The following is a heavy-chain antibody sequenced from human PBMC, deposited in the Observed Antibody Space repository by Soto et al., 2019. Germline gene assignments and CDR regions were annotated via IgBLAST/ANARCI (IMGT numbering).Heavy chain of an antibody. J-gene: IGHJ3*02. D-gene: IGHD3-22*01. V-gene: IGHV3-7*01. Sequence: PGGSLRLSCAASGFTFSSYWMSWVRQAPGKGLEWVANIKQDGSEKYYVDSVKGRFTISRDNAKNSLYLQMNSLRAEDTAVYHCARDPTGLYYHSSGYYHGDAFDIWGQGTMVTVS. CDR1: GFTFSSYW. CDR2: IKQDGSEK. CDR3: ARDPTGLYYHSSGYYHGDAFDI.